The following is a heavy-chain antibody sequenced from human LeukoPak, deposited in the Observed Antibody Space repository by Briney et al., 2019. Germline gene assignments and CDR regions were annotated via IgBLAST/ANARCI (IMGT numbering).Heavy chain of an antibody. Sequence: GGSLRLSCAASGFTFSSYAMSWVRQAPGKGLEWVSAISGSGGSTYYADPVKGRFTISRDNSKNTLYLQMNSLRAEDTAVYYCAKDSALWFGELRANDAFDIWGQGTMVTVSS. CDR1: GFTFSSYA. D-gene: IGHD3-10*01. J-gene: IGHJ3*02. CDR3: AKDSALWFGELRANDAFDI. CDR2: ISGSGGST. V-gene: IGHV3-23*01.